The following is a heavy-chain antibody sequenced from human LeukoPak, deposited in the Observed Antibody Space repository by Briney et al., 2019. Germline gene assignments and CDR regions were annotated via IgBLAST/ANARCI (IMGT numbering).Heavy chain of an antibody. Sequence: GGSLRLSCAASGFTFSSYAMHWVRQAPGKGLEWVAVISYDGSNKYYADSVKGRFTISRDNSKNTLYLQMNSLRAEDTAVYYCARTGTTYPIDHWGQGTLVAVSS. V-gene: IGHV3-30-3*01. J-gene: IGHJ4*02. CDR1: GFTFSSYA. CDR3: ARTGTTYPIDH. CDR2: ISYDGSNK. D-gene: IGHD4-11*01.